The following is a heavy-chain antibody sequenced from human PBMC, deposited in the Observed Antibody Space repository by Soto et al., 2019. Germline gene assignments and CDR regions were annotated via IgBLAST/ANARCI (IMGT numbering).Heavy chain of an antibody. CDR1: GGTFSSYA. CDR3: ARDRGPSSGYYPYWFDP. V-gene: IGHV1-69*12. CDR2: IIPIFGTA. Sequence: QVQLVQSGAEVKKPGSSVKVSCKASGGTFSSYAITWVRQAPGQGLEWMGGIIPIFGTANYAQKFQARVTITADASTSTAYMELSSLRSEDTAVYYCARDRGPSSGYYPYWFDPWGQVTLVTVSS. J-gene: IGHJ5*02. D-gene: IGHD3-22*01.